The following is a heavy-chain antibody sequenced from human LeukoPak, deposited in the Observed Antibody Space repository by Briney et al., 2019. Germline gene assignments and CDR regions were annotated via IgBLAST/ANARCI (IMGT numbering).Heavy chain of an antibody. Sequence: GGTLRLSCAASGFTFSSYSMNWVRQAPGKGLEWVSSISSSSSYIYYADSVKGRFTISRDNAKNSLYLQMNSLRAEDTAVYYCARELAGAYFDYWGQGTLVTVSS. CDR3: ARELAGAYFDY. CDR1: GFTFSSYS. D-gene: IGHD6-19*01. CDR2: ISSSSSYI. V-gene: IGHV3-21*01. J-gene: IGHJ4*02.